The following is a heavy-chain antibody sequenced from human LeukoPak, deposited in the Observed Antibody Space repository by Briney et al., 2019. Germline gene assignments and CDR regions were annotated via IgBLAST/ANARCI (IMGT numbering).Heavy chain of an antibody. CDR1: GGSISSSSYY. J-gene: IGHJ5*02. V-gene: IGHV4-39*07. CDR2: IYYSGST. Sequence: SETLSLTRTVSGGSISSSSYYWGWIRQPPGKGLEWIGYIYYSGSTYYNPSLKSRVTISVDTSKNQFSLKLSSVTAADTAVYYCARTAEGFDPWGQGTLVTVSS. CDR3: ARTAEGFDP.